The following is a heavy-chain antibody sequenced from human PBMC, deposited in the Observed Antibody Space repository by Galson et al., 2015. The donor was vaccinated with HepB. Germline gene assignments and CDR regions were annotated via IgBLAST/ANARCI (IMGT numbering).Heavy chain of an antibody. D-gene: IGHD3-16*02. CDR3: ARGAFGGVIPDYYYYYMDV. CDR2: INPRGGST. V-gene: IGHV1-46*03. Sequence: SVKVSCKASGYTFTSYYMHWVQQAPGQGLEWVGIINPRGGSTSYAQKFQGRVTMTRDTSTSTVYMELSSLRSEDTAVYYCARGAFGGVIPDYYYYYMDVWGKGTTVTVSS. J-gene: IGHJ6*03. CDR1: GYTFTSYY.